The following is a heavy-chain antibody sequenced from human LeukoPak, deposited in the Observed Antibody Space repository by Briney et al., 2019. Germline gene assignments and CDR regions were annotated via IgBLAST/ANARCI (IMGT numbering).Heavy chain of an antibody. CDR2: IRYDGSNK. CDR3: AKDLEDDSSWGYDY. Sequence: PGGSLRLSCAASGFTFSSYGMHWVRQAPGKGLEWVAFIRYDGSNKYYADSVKGRFTISRDNSKNTLYLQMNSLRAEDTAVYYCAKDLEDDSSWGYDYWGQGTLVTVSS. J-gene: IGHJ4*02. D-gene: IGHD3-22*01. V-gene: IGHV3-30*02. CDR1: GFTFSSYG.